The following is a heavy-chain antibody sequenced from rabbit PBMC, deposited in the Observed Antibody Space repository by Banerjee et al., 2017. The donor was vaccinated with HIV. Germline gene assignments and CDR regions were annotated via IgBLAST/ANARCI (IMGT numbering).Heavy chain of an antibody. CDR2: IYTGSSGST. CDR3: ARDLAGVIGWNFNL. J-gene: IGHJ4*01. CDR1: GFDFSSSYY. V-gene: IGHV1S40*01. Sequence: QSLEESGGDLVKPGASLTLTCTASGFDFSSSYYMCWVRQAPGKGLEWIACIYTGSSGSTYYASWAKGRFTISKPSSTTVTLQMTSLTAADTATYFCARDLAGVIGWNFNLWGPGTLVTVS. D-gene: IGHD4-1*01.